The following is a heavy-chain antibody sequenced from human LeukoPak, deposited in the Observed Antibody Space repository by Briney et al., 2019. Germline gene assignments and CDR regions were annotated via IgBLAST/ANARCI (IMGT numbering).Heavy chain of an antibody. D-gene: IGHD1-26*01. V-gene: IGHV3-23*01. CDR1: GLTFTDYI. Sequence: GGSLRLSCAAPGLTFTDYIMNWVRQAPGKGLEWVSAISGSGGSTYYADSVKGRFTISRDNSKNTLYLQMNSLRAEDTAVYYCAKDVGLTVAFFDYWGQGTLVTVSS. J-gene: IGHJ4*02. CDR3: AKDVGLTVAFFDY. CDR2: ISGSGGST.